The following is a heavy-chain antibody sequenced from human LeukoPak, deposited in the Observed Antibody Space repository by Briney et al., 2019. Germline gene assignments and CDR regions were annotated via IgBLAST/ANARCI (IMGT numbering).Heavy chain of an antibody. V-gene: IGHV3-7*04. CDR2: IKPAGIVT. D-gene: IGHD1-7*01. CDR1: GFTFSTSW. CDR3: ARDWNFNLDV. J-gene: IGHJ6*02. Sequence: GGTLRLSCAASGFTFSTSWMAWVRQAPGKGLEWVANIKPAGIVTHYGDSVKGRFTISRDNARNSLNLQMDSLRVDDTAVYFCARDWNFNLDVWGQGTTVTV.